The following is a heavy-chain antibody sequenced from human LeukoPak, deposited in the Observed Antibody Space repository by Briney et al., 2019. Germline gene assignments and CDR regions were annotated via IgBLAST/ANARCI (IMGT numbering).Heavy chain of an antibody. CDR2: ISGSGGST. V-gene: IGHV3-23*01. D-gene: IGHD2-15*01. CDR1: GFTFSSYA. Sequence: GGSLRLSCAASGFTFSSYAMSWVRQAPGKGLEWVSAISGSGGSTYYADSVKGRFTISRDNSKNTLYLQMNSLRAEDTAVYYCARRHPGYCSGGSCYYGMKTSNNWFDPWGQGTLVTVSS. CDR3: ARRHPGYCSGGSCYYGMKTSNNWFDP. J-gene: IGHJ5*02.